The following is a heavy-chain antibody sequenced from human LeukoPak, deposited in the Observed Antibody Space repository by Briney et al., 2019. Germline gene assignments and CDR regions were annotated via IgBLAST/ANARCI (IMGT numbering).Heavy chain of an antibody. V-gene: IGHV1-69*05. CDR3: ARAGELLWFGEFLDY. J-gene: IGHJ4*02. Sequence: SVKVSCKASGGTFSSYAISWVRQAPGQGLEWMGGIIPIFGTANYAQKFQGRVTITTDESTSTAYMELSSLRAEDTAVYYCARAGELLWFGEFLDYWGQGTLVTVSS. CDR1: GGTFSSYA. CDR2: IIPIFGTA. D-gene: IGHD3-10*01.